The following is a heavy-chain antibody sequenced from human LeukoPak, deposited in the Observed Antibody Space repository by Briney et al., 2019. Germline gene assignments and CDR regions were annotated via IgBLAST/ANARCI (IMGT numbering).Heavy chain of an antibody. Sequence: PGGSLRLSCAASGFTFSDYYMSWIRQAPGKGLEWVSCISSSGSTIYYADSVKGRFTISRDNAKNSLYLQMNSLRAEDTAVYYCARDPVEMATIGDYYYMDVWGKGTTVTVSS. CDR3: ARDPVEMATIGDYYYMDV. V-gene: IGHV3-11*04. D-gene: IGHD5-24*01. CDR1: GFTFSDYY. CDR2: ISSSGSTI. J-gene: IGHJ6*03.